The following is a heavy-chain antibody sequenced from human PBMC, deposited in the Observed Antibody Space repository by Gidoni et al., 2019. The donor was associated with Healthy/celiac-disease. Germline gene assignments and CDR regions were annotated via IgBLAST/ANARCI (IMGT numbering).Heavy chain of an antibody. J-gene: IGHJ4*02. CDR3: ARRYCTNGVCLVGDY. Sequence: EVQLVESGGGLVKPGGSLRLSSAAPGFTSSSYGINWVRQAPGKGLEWVSSISSSSSYIYYADSVKGRFTISRDNAKNSLYLQMNSLRAEDTAVYYCARRYCTNGVCLVGDYWGQGTLVTVSS. V-gene: IGHV3-21*06. CDR1: GFTSSSYG. CDR2: ISSSSSYI. D-gene: IGHD2-8*01.